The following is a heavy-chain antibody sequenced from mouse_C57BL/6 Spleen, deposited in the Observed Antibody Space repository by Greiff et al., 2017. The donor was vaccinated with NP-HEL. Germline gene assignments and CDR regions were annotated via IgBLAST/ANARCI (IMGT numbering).Heavy chain of an antibody. V-gene: IGHV14-3*01. CDR3: ARGSYYGSPRWYFDV. CDR1: GFNIKNTY. D-gene: IGHD1-1*01. Sequence: VQLKQSVAELVRPGASVKLSCTASGFNIKNTYMHWVKQRPEQGLEWIGRIDPANGNTKYAPKFQGKATITADTSSNTAYLQLSSLTSEDTAIYYCARGSYYGSPRWYFDVWGTGTTVTVSS. CDR2: IDPANGNT. J-gene: IGHJ1*03.